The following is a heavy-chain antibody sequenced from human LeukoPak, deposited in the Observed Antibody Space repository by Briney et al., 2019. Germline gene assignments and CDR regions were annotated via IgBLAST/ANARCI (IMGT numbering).Heavy chain of an antibody. J-gene: IGHJ5*02. CDR1: GFTFSSYE. D-gene: IGHD6-19*01. CDR2: ISSSGSTI. Sequence: GGSLRLSCAASGFTFSSYEMNWVRQAPGKGLECVSYISSSGSTIYYADSVKGRYTISRDNAKNSLYLQMNSLRAEDTAVYYCARVGSSGWYSWGQGTLVTVSS. V-gene: IGHV3-48*03. CDR3: ARVGSSGWYS.